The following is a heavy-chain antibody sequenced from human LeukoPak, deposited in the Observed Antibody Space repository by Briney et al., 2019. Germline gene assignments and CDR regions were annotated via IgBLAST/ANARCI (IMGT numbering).Heavy chain of an antibody. V-gene: IGHV3-30-3*01. J-gene: IGHJ4*02. CDR1: GFTFSSYA. CDR2: ISYDGSNK. Sequence: GGSLRLPCAASGFTFSSYAMHWVRQAPGKGLEWVAFISYDGSNKYYADSVKGRFTISRDNSKNTLYLLMNSLRAEDTAVYYCARRSGRWLVIDYWGQGTLVTVYS. D-gene: IGHD6-19*01. CDR3: ARRSGRWLVIDY.